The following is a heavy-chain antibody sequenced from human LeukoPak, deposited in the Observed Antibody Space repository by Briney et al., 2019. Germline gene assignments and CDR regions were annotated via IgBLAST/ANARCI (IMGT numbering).Heavy chain of an antibody. CDR2: ISSSGSTI. Sequence: PGGSLRLSCAASGFTFSDYYMSWIRQAPGKGLEWVPYISSSGSTIYYADSVKGRFTISRDNAKNSLYLQMNSLRAEDTAVYYCARRCSSTSCHEDYYYYGMDVWGQGTTVTVSS. D-gene: IGHD2-2*01. CDR3: ARRCSSTSCHEDYYYYGMDV. V-gene: IGHV3-11*01. CDR1: GFTFSDYY. J-gene: IGHJ6*02.